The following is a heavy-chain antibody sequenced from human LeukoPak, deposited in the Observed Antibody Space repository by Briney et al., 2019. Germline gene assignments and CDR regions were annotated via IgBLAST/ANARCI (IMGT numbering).Heavy chain of an antibody. D-gene: IGHD2-2*01. CDR1: GGSISSYY. CDR3: ARGGSTSYYYYYMDV. J-gene: IGHJ6*03. CDR2: IYTSGST. V-gene: IGHV4-4*07. Sequence: SETLSLTCTVSGGSISSYYWSWIRQPARKGLEWIGRIYTSGSTNYNPSLKSRVTMSVDTSKNQFSLKLSSVTAADTAVYYCARGGSTSYYYYYMDVWGKGTTVTVSS.